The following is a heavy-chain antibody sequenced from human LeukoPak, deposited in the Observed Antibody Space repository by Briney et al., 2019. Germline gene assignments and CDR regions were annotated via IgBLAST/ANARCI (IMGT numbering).Heavy chain of an antibody. CDR2: INWNGGST. D-gene: IGHD2-2*01. CDR1: GFTFDDYG. V-gene: IGHV3-20*04. J-gene: IGHJ4*02. Sequence: GGSLRLSCAASGFTFDDYGMSWVRHAPGKGLEWVSGINWNGGSTGYADSVKGRFTISRDNAKNFLYLQMNSLRAEDTALYYCARDLGDCSSTSCPVGYWGQGTLVTVSS. CDR3: ARDLGDCSSTSCPVGY.